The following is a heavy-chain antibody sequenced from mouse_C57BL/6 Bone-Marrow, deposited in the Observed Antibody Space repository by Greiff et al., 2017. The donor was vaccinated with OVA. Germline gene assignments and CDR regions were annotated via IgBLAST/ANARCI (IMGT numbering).Heavy chain of an antibody. J-gene: IGHJ2*01. CDR3: ARARMVSPDY. Sequence: EVQLVESGGGLVKPGGSLKLSCAASGFTFSSYAMSWVRQTPEKRLEWVATISDGGSYIYYPDNVKGRFTISRDNAKNNLYLQMSHLKSEDTAMYYCARARMVSPDYWGQGTTLTVSS. CDR2: ISDGGSYI. D-gene: IGHD2-10*02. V-gene: IGHV5-4*01. CDR1: GFTFSSYA.